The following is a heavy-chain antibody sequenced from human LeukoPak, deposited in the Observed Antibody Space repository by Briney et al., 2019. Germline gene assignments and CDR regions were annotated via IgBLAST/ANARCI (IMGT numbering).Heavy chain of an antibody. V-gene: IGHV4-59*01. CDR3: ARDLYGMDV. CDR1: GVSISSYY. CDR2: IYYSGST. Sequence: SETLSLTCTVSGVSISSYYWSWIRQPPGKGLEWIGYIYYSGSTNYNPSLKSRVTISVDTSKNQFSLKLSSVTAADTAVYYCARDLYGMDVWGQGTTVTVSS. J-gene: IGHJ6*02.